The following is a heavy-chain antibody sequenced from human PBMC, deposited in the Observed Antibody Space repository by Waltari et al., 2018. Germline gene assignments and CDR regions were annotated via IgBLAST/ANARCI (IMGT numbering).Heavy chain of an antibody. Sequence: QVQVVESGGGAVQPGRSLRLACGVAGVTFSNFGMHWVRQAPGKGLVWVAIVWCYGVGKFYAHPVQCRFTISRDNSKNSLYLPITTLRAEDTAVYYCATTSGTNWHLTYWGHGTLVTVPS. J-gene: IGHJ4*01. D-gene: IGHD1-1*01. V-gene: IGHV3-33*01. CDR2: VWCYGVGK. CDR3: ATTSGTNWHLTY. CDR1: GVTFSNFG.